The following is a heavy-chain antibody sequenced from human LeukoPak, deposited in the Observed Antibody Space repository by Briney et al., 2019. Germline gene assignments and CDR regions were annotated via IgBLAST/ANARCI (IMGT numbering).Heavy chain of an antibody. D-gene: IGHD3-22*01. V-gene: IGHV1-8*02. CDR2: MNPNSGNT. CDR3: ARNTINSSGYRLYY. CDR1: GYTFTGYY. Sequence: ASVKVSCKASGYTFTGYYMHWVRQAPGQGLEWMGWMNPNSGNTGYAQKFQGRVTMTRNTSISTAYMELSSLRSEDTAVYYCARNTINSSGYRLYYWGQGTLATVSS. J-gene: IGHJ4*02.